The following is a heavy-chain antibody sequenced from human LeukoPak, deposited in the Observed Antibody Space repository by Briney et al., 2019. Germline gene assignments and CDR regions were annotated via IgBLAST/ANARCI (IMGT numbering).Heavy chain of an antibody. D-gene: IGHD5-12*01. V-gene: IGHV3-30-3*01. CDR3: AKDSRGYSGYDY. Sequence: PGRSLRLSCAASGFIFSSYAMHWVRQAPGKGLEWVAVISFDGSNKYYADSVKGRFTISRDNSKNTLYLQMNSLRAEDTAVYYCAKDSRGYSGYDYWGQGTLVTVSS. CDR2: ISFDGSNK. CDR1: GFIFSSYA. J-gene: IGHJ4*02.